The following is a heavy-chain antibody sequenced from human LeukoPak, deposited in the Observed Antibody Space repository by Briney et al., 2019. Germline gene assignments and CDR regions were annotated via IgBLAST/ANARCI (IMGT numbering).Heavy chain of an antibody. J-gene: IGHJ4*02. CDR3: ARDLGYDSSGYYPGLGY. CDR2: VYQSGTT. V-gene: IGHV4-38-2*02. D-gene: IGHD3-22*01. Sequence: PSETLSLTCTVSGFSISSGHYWGWVRQPPGAGLEWIGSVYQSGTTYYNPSLKSRVTTSVDMSKNQFSLRLRPVTAADTAVYYCARDLGYDSSGYYPGLGYWGQGTLVTVSS. CDR1: GFSISSGHY.